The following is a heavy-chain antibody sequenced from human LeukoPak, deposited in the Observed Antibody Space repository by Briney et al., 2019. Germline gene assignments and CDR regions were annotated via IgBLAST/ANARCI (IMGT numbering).Heavy chain of an antibody. D-gene: IGHD2-15*01. Sequence: SETLSLTCTVSGGSISNHYWSWIRQPPGKGLEWIGYIYYSGSTYYNPSLKSRVTISVDTSKNQFSLKLSSVTAADTAVYYCARDQGYCSGGSCYLDAFDIWGQGTMVTVSS. J-gene: IGHJ3*02. CDR1: GGSISNHY. CDR2: IYYSGST. V-gene: IGHV4-59*11. CDR3: ARDQGYCSGGSCYLDAFDI.